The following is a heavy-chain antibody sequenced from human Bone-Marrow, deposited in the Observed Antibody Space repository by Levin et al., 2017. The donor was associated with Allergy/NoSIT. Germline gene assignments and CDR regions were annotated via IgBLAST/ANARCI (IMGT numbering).Heavy chain of an antibody. Sequence: GGSLRLSCAASGFNFASYGMNWVRQAPGKGLEWVSSISGTGRHIYLADSLKGRFTISRDNAKNSLSLQMNNLRVDDTAVYYCARDRAASAVAGPYYFDYWGQGTLVTVSS. CDR2: ISGTGRHI. V-gene: IGHV3-21*01. CDR1: GFNFASYG. J-gene: IGHJ4*02. CDR3: ARDRAASAVAGPYYFDY. D-gene: IGHD6-19*01.